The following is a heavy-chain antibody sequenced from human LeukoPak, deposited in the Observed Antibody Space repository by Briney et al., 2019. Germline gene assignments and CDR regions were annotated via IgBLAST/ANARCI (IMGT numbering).Heavy chain of an antibody. V-gene: IGHV1-58*01. Sequence: SVKVYCKASGFTLSNSALQWVRQARGQRLQWIAWIVVGNGNTNYAQHFQERVTITADMSTSTVYMELNGLRSEDTAIYYCAAMYSSGWMEDYWGQGTLVTVSS. D-gene: IGHD6-19*01. CDR3: AAMYSSGWMEDY. J-gene: IGHJ4*02. CDR2: IVVGNGNT. CDR1: GFTLSNSA.